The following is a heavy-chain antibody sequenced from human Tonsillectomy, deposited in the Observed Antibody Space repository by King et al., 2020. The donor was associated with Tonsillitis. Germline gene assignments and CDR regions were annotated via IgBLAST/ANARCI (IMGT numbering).Heavy chain of an antibody. CDR1: GFTVSSSY. CDR3: ARIYRVGESGTYSYCMDV. CDR2: IYSGGST. V-gene: IGHV3-66*01. Sequence: EVQLVESGGGLVQPGGSLRLSCAASGFTVSSSYMTWVRQAPGKGLYWVSVIYSGGSTYYADSVKGRFTISRDNSKNTLYLQLSRLRAEDMAVYYCARIYRVGESGTYSYCMDVWGKGAAVIVSS. D-gene: IGHD1-1*01. J-gene: IGHJ6*03.